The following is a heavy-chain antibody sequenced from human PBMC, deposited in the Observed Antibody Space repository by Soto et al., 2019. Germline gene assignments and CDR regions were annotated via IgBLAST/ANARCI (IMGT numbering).Heavy chain of an antibody. D-gene: IGHD6-6*01. CDR2: INPSVGTT. V-gene: IGHV1-2*02. Sequence: QGQLVQSGAEVKKPGASVKVSCKASGFDFTGNYMHWVRQAPGQGLEWMGWINPSVGTTKFGQKFQGRVTMTRDTSIRTAYMELTRLTSDDTAVYYCAREERLEVTRPRKWWFDPWGQGTLVIVSS. CDR1: GFDFTGNY. CDR3: AREERLEVTRPRKWWFDP. J-gene: IGHJ5*02.